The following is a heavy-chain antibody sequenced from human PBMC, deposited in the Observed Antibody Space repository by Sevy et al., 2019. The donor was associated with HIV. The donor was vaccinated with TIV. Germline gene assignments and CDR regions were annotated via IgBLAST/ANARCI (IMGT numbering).Heavy chain of an antibody. CDR3: ARNLDYYASGPPDS. Sequence: GGSLRLSCAASGFSFSGYNMNWVRQAPGKGLEWVSYLSSSTSTIHYADSVKGRFTISRDNAKDSLFLQMNSLRAEDTAVYYCARNLDYYASGPPDSWGRGTLVTVSS. V-gene: IGHV3-48*04. CDR1: GFSFSGYN. CDR2: LSSSTSTI. J-gene: IGHJ4*02. D-gene: IGHD3-10*01.